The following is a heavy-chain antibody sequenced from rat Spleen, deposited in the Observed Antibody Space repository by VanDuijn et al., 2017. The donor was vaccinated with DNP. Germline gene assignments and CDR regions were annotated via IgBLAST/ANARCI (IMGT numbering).Heavy chain of an antibody. V-gene: IGHV5S13*01. CDR3: ITHNNYDC. CDR1: GFIFNDYG. CDR2: ITNSGGRT. Sequence: EVQLVETGGGLVQPGRSLKLSCAASGFIFNDYGMAWVLQAPTKGLEWVASITNSGGRTYYRDSVKGRFTISRDNAKNTLYLQMDSLRSEDSATIYCITHNNYDCWGQGVMVTVSS. J-gene: IGHJ2*01. D-gene: IGHD1-10*01.